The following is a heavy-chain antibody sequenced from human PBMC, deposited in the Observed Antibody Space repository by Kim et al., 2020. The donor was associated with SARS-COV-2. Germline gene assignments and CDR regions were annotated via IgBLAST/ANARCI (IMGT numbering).Heavy chain of an antibody. CDR1: GGTFSSYA. D-gene: IGHD2-15*01. V-gene: IGHV1-69*04. CDR3: ARVHPEGKQGRRALYYYYYMDV. Sequence: SVKVSCKASGGTFSSYAISWVRQAPGQGLEWMGRIIPILGIANYAQKFQGRVTITADKSTSTAYMELSSLRSEDTAVYYCARVHPEGKQGRRALYYYYYMDVWGKGTTVTVSS. CDR2: IIPILGIA. J-gene: IGHJ6*03.